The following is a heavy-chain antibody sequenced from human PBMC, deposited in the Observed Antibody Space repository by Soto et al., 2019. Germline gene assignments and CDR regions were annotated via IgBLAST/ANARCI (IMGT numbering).Heavy chain of an antibody. CDR3: ARPQQWLLPVPYFGY. CDR2: IYYSGST. J-gene: IGHJ4*02. V-gene: IGHV4-39*01. D-gene: IGHD6-19*01. Sequence: QLQLQESGPGLVKPSETLSLPCTVSGGSISSSSYYWGWIRQPPGKGLEWIGSIYYSGSTYYNPSLKSRVTISVDTSKNQFALKLSSVTAADTSVYYCARPQQWLLPVPYFGYCGQGTLVTGSS. CDR1: GGSISSSSYY.